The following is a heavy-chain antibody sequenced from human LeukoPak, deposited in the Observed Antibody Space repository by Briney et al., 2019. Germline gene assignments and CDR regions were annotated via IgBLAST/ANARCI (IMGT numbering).Heavy chain of an antibody. J-gene: IGHJ3*02. CDR3: ARGTTDVSAFDI. D-gene: IGHD1-7*01. CDR1: ARTFSIYS. V-gene: IGHV1-69*04. Sequence: SVNASCQVSARTFSIYSISWVRQAPGQGLEWIGRSIPILGIANYAQKFQGRVTITADKSTRRAYMELSSLGSEDTAVYYCARGTTDVSAFDIWGQGTMVTVSS. CDR2: SIPILGIA.